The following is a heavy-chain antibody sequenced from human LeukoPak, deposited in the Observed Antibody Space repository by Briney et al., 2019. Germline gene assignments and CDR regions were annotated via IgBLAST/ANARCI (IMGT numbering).Heavy chain of an antibody. V-gene: IGHV3-23*01. J-gene: IGHJ3*02. D-gene: IGHD3-3*01. CDR1: GFTFNDYA. CDR3: AKDGFLGVVIPNAFDI. Sequence: PGGSLRLSCTASGFTFNDYAMSWVRQAPGKGLEWVSAISGSGGSTYYADSVKGRFTISRDNSKNTLYLQMNSLRAEDTAVYYCAKDGFLGVVIPNAFDIWGQGTMVTVSS. CDR2: ISGSGGST.